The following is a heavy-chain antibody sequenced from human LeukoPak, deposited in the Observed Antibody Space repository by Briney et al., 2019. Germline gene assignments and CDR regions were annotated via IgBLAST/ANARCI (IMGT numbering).Heavy chain of an antibody. CDR2: ISWNSGGI. CDR3: ARGGSSGWTSEKGMDV. CDR1: GFIFDDHA. J-gene: IGHJ6*02. D-gene: IGHD6-19*01. Sequence: GRSLRLSCEGSGFIFDDHAFHWVRQAPGKGLEWVSGISWNSGGIVYAGSVKGRFTISRDNAKKSLFLQMNSLRLEDTAPYYCARGGSSGWTSEKGMDVWGQGTTVIVSS. V-gene: IGHV3-9*01.